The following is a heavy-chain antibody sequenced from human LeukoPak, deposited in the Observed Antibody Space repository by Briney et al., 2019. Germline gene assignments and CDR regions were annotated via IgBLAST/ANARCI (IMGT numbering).Heavy chain of an antibody. V-gene: IGHV3-43*02. J-gene: IGHJ4*02. CDR3: AKDSVGGMGDY. D-gene: IGHD3-16*01. CDR1: GFTVDDYG. Sequence: GGSLRLFCAASGFTVDDYGMHWVRQAPGKGLEWVSLISGDGISTYYADSVKGRFTISRDNSKNSLYLQMNSLRTEDTALYYCAKDSVGGMGDYWGQGTLVTVSS. CDR2: ISGDGIST.